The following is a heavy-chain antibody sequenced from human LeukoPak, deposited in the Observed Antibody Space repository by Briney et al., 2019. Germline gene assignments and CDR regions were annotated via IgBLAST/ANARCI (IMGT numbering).Heavy chain of an antibody. J-gene: IGHJ4*02. CDR2: ISGSGTVT. Sequence: GGSLRLSCAASGFTFSNHAMNWVRQAPGKGLEWVSIISGSGTVTYYADSVKGRFTISRDNSKNTLYLQMNSLRAEDTAVYYCAKTSVGEGRIIGSGYFDNWGQGTLVTVSA. D-gene: IGHD2-15*01. CDR3: AKTSVGEGRIIGSGYFDN. CDR1: GFTFSNHA. V-gene: IGHV3-23*01.